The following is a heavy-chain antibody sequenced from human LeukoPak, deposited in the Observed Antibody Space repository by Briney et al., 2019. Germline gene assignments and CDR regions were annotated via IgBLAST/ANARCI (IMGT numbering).Heavy chain of an antibody. CDR1: GFTFRGIA. J-gene: IGHJ4*02. V-gene: IGHV3-23*01. D-gene: IGHD1-1*01. CDR2: IRSNGDTT. CDR3: AKGQELDDGVFDS. Sequence: RGGSLRLSCAASGFTFRGIAMTWVRQAPGKGLEGGSGIRSNGDTTYNADSVKGRFTISRDNSKNTLYLQMNRLRVEDTAIYDCAKGQELDDGVFDSWGQGPLVTVSS.